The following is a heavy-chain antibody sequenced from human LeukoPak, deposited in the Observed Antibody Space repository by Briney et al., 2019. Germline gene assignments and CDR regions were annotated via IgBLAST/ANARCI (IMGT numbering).Heavy chain of an antibody. CDR2: ISAYNGNT. D-gene: IGHD6-13*01. CDR1: GYTFTSYG. J-gene: IGHJ4*02. Sequence: ASVKVSCKASGYTFTSYGISWVRQAPGQGLEWMGWISAYNGNTNYAQKLQGRVTMTTDTSTSTAYMELSSLRSEDTAVYYCCIAAEDDFDYWGQGTLVTVSS. V-gene: IGHV1-18*01. CDR3: CIAAEDDFDY.